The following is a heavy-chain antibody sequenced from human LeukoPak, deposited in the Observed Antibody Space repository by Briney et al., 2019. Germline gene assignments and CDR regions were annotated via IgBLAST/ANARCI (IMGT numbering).Heavy chain of an antibody. CDR3: ARGGVFGVVIAPYYYYMDV. J-gene: IGHJ6*03. V-gene: IGHV1-69*05. D-gene: IGHD3-3*01. CDR1: GGTFSSYA. CDR2: IIPILGTT. Sequence: ASVKVSCTASGGTFSSYAISWVRQAPGQGLEWMGGIIPILGTTNYAQKFQGRVTITTDESTSTAYMELSSLRSEDTAVYYCARGGVFGVVIAPYYYYMDVWGKGTTVTVSS.